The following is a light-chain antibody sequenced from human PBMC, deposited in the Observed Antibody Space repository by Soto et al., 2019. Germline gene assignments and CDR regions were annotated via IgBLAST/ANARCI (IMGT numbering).Light chain of an antibody. CDR3: QQRHMWPIT. Sequence: IVLTQSPGPPALSPGERATLSCRASQSVSSYLAWYQQKPGQAPRLLIYDAYNRATGIPPRFSGSGSGTDFTLTISSLEPEDSAVYYCQQRHMWPITFGQGRLLEIK. CDR2: DAY. CDR1: QSVSSY. V-gene: IGKV3-11*01. J-gene: IGKJ5*01.